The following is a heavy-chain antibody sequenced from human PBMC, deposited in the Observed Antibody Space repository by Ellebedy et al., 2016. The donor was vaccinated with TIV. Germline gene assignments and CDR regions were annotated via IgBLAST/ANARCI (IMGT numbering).Heavy chain of an antibody. CDR3: AIDTTDYFHDWYFDL. CDR2: IVPISGTP. D-gene: IGHD3-9*01. Sequence: AASVKVSCKASGGTFSRNAITWVRQAPGQGLEWMGGIVPISGTPTYAQRFQGRVTITADESTSTAYMELSSLRSEDTDVYYCAIDTTDYFHDWYFDLWGRGTQVTVSS. J-gene: IGHJ2*01. CDR1: GGTFSRNA. V-gene: IGHV1-69*13.